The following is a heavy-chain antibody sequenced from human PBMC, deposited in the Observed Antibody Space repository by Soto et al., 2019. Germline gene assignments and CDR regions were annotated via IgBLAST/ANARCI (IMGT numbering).Heavy chain of an antibody. CDR3: ARDLSERYSNGMDV. J-gene: IGHJ6*02. CDR1: VYTFTGYY. V-gene: IGHV1-46*01. CDR2: INPSGGST. D-gene: IGHD6-13*01. Sequence: SVNVSCKASVYTFTGYYMHLVRQAPGQGLEWVGIINPSGGSTSYSQKFQGRVTMTRDTSTRTVYMELSSLRSEDTAVYYCARDLSERYSNGMDVWGQGTTVTVSS.